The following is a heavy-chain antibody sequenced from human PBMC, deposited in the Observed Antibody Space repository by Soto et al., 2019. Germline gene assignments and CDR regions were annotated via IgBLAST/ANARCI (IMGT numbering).Heavy chain of an antibody. D-gene: IGHD5-12*01. CDR2: INHSGST. Sequence: SETLSLTCAVYGGSFSGYYWSWIRQPPGKGLEWIGEINHSGSTNYNPSLKSRVTISVDTSKNQFSLKLSSVTAADTAVYYCARGGNSGYGGNYYYYGMDVWGQGTTVTVSS. CDR1: GGSFSGYY. CDR3: ARGGNSGYGGNYYYYGMDV. V-gene: IGHV4-34*01. J-gene: IGHJ6*02.